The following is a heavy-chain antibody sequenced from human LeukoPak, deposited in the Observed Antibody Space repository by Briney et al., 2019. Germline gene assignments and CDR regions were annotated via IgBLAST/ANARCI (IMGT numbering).Heavy chain of an antibody. J-gene: IGHJ6*02. Sequence: GGSLRLSCAASGFTFNTYWMTWVRQAPGKGLEWVANIKEDGSEKYYVDSVKGRFTISRDNAKKSLYLQMNSLRAEDTAVNYCEREQPVAAGSSGDHPVYFYGLDLWGQGTTVTVSS. D-gene: IGHD3-22*01. CDR3: EREQPVAAGSSGDHPVYFYGLDL. CDR2: IKEDGSEK. V-gene: IGHV3-7*05. CDR1: GFTFNTYW.